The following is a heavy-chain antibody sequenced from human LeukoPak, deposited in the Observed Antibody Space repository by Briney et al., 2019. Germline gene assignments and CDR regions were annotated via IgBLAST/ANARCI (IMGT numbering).Heavy chain of an antibody. D-gene: IGHD2-2*01. J-gene: IGHJ5*02. CDR1: GGSVSSNNYQ. V-gene: IGHV4-61*01. CDR3: ARDVPSYCSSTSCFENWFDP. Sequence: SETLSLTCSVSGGSVSSNNYQWNWIRQPPGKGLEWIGDIYHSGSTNYNPSLKSRVTISVDTSKNQFSLKLSSVTAADTAVYYCARDVPSYCSSTSCFENWFDPWGQGTLVTVSS. CDR2: IYHSGST.